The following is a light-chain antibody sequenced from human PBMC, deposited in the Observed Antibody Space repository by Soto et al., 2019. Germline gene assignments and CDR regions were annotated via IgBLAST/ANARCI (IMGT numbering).Light chain of an antibody. CDR1: ALPKQY. J-gene: IGLJ1*01. Sequence: SYELTQPPSVSVFPGQTARITCSGDALPKQYAYWYQQKPGQAPVLVIYKDSERPSGIPERFSGSSSGTTVTLTISGVQAKDEADYYCKSADSSGPPPFAFGTGTKFTVL. V-gene: IGLV3-25*03. CDR3: KSADSSGPPPFA. CDR2: KDS.